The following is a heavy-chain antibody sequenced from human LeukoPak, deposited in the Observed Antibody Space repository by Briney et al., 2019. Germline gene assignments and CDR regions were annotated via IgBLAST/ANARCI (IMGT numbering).Heavy chain of an antibody. J-gene: IGHJ4*02. V-gene: IGHV3-33*01. CDR1: GFTFSSYG. CDR2: IWYDGSNK. D-gene: IGHD6-19*01. CDR3: ARVRSSGWYVLDY. Sequence: PGGSLRLSCAASGFTFSSYGMHRVRQVPGKGLEWAAVIWYDGSNKYYADSVKGRFTISRDNSKNTLYLQMNSLRAEDTAVYYCARVRSSGWYVLDYWGQGTLVTVSS.